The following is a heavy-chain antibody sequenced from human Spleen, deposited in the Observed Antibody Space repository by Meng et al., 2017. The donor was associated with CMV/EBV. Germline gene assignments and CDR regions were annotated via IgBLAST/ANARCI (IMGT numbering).Heavy chain of an antibody. CDR2: ISSSSSYI. CDR1: GFTFSGYS. Sequence: GESLKISCAASGFTFSGYSMNWVRQAPGKGLEWVSSISSSSSYIYYADSVKGRFTISRDNAKNSLFLQMNSLRVEDTAVYYCARGRGYGSGSVGNDWGRGTLVTVSS. D-gene: IGHD3-10*01. CDR3: ARGRGYGSGSVGND. V-gene: IGHV3-21*01. J-gene: IGHJ4*02.